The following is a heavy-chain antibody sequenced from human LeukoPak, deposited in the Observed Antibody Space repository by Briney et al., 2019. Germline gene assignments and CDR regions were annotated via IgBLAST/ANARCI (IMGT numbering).Heavy chain of an antibody. CDR2: IYTSGST. Sequence: PSETLSLTCTVSGGSISSSSYYWSWIRQPAGKGLEWIGRIYTSGSTNYNPSLKSRVTISVDTSKNQFSLKLSSVTAADTAVYYCVAWGSSWYSYYYMDVWGKGTTVTVSS. J-gene: IGHJ6*03. CDR3: VAWGSSWYSYYYMDV. D-gene: IGHD6-13*01. V-gene: IGHV4-61*02. CDR1: GGSISSSSYY.